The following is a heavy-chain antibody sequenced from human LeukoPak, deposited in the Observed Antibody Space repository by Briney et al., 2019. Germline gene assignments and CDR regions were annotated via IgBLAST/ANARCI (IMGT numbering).Heavy chain of an antibody. J-gene: IGHJ5*02. D-gene: IGHD6-19*01. CDR1: GFTFSSYA. CDR2: ISSNSKYI. CDR3: ARDGSIAVKNWFDP. V-gene: IGHV3-21*01. Sequence: GGSLRLSCAASGFTFSSYAMNWVRQAPGKGLEWVSSISSNSKYIYYADSVKGRFTISRDNAKNSLYLQMNSLRAEDTAVYYCARDGSIAVKNWFDPWGQGTLVTVSS.